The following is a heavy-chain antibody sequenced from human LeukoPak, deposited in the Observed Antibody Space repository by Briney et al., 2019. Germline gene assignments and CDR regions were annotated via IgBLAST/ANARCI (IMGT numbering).Heavy chain of an antibody. CDR1: GFTFSDYY. CDR2: ISSSGSTI. CDR3: ARVRYSSSWINY. J-gene: IGHJ4*02. V-gene: IGHV3-11*01. Sequence: GGSLRLSCAASGFTFSDYYMSWIRQAPGKGLEWVSYISSSGSTIYYADSVKGRFTISRDNAKNPLYLQMNSLRAEDTAVYYCARVRYSSSWINYWGQGTLVTVSS. D-gene: IGHD6-13*01.